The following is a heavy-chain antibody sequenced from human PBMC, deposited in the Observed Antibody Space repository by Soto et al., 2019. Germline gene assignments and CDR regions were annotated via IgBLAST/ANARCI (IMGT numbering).Heavy chain of an antibody. CDR3: ALSIVATMGCFDY. J-gene: IGHJ4*02. D-gene: IGHD5-12*01. CDR1: GGSISSGGYY. Sequence: SETLSLTCTVSGGSISSGGYYWSWIRQHPGKGLEWIGYIYYSGSTYYNPSLKSRVTISVDTSKNQFSLKLSSVTAADTAVYYCALSIVATMGCFDYWGQGTLVTVSS. V-gene: IGHV4-31*03. CDR2: IYYSGST.